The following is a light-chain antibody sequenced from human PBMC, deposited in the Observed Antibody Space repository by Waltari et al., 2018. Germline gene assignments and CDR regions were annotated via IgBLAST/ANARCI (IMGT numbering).Light chain of an antibody. V-gene: IGLV2-11*01. J-gene: IGLJ3*02. CDR2: NFS. CDR3: CSYAAASHWV. CDR1: SSDVGRYDY. Sequence: QSALTQPRSVSGSPGQSVTISCTGISSDVGRYDYVSWYQQHPGKAPKPGIYNFSKRPSGVLAPASVSKSGNTASLTISGLQAEDEGDYYCCSYAAASHWVFGGGTKLTVL.